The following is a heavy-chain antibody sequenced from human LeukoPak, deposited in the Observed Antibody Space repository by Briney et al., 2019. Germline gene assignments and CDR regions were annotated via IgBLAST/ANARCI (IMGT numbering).Heavy chain of an antibody. CDR1: GFTFSSYS. V-gene: IGHV3-21*01. CDR3: AREFAGPRRGYAMDV. CDR2: ISSSSSYI. Sequence: KPGGSLRLSCAASGFTFSSYSMNWVRQAPGKGLEWVSSISSSSSYIYYADSVKGRFTISRDNAKNSLYLQMNSLRAEDTAVYYCAREFAGPRRGYAMDVWGQGTTVTVSS. D-gene: IGHD3-10*01. J-gene: IGHJ6*02.